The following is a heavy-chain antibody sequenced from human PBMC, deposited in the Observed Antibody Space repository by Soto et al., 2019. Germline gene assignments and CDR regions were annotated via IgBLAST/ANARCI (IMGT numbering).Heavy chain of an antibody. D-gene: IGHD6-6*01. J-gene: IGHJ4*02. CDR3: ARAPPPYSSSSDYFDY. Sequence: SLTCTVSGGSISSYYWSWIRQPAGKGLEWIGRIYTSGSTNYNPSLKSRVTMSVDTSKNQFSLKLSSVTAADTAVYYCARAPPPYSSSSDYFDYWGQGTLVTVSS. V-gene: IGHV4-4*07. CDR2: IYTSGST. CDR1: GGSISSYY.